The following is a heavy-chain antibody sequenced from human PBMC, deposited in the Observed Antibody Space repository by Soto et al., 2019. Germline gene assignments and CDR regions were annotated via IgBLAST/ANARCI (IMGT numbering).Heavy chain of an antibody. CDR3: AKGKSGYGPLDD. J-gene: IGHJ4*02. D-gene: IGHD5-12*01. CDR1: GFTFSIYA. V-gene: IGHV3-23*01. CDR2: ISGTSGST. Sequence: EVQLLESGGGLVQPGWSLRLSCAASGFTFSIYAMSWVRQAPGKGLEWVSAISGTSGSTHYADSVKGRFTISRDNSKNTLYLQMNSLRAEDTAIYYCAKGKSGYGPLDDRGQGNLVTVSS.